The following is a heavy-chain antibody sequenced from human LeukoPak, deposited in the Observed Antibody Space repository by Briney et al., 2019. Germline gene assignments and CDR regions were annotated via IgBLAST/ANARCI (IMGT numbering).Heavy chain of an antibody. J-gene: IGHJ4*02. CDR3: ARDLLNEGNHLDY. CDR2: IYYSGST. Sequence: KPSETLSLTCTVSGGSISSGDYYWSWIRQPPGKGLEWIGYIYYSGSTYYNPSLKSRVTISVDTSKNQFSLKLSSVTAADTAVYYYARDLLNEGNHLDYWGQGTLVTVSS. CDR1: GGSISSGDYY. D-gene: IGHD4-23*01. V-gene: IGHV4-30-4*01.